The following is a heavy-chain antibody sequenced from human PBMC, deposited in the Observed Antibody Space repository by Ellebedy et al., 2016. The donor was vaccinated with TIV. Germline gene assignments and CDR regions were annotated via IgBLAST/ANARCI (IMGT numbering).Heavy chain of an antibody. CDR1: GYTLTELS. CDR3: ATAPYYGSGSNWFDP. V-gene: IGHV1-24*01. J-gene: IGHJ5*02. CDR2: FDPEDGET. Sequence: ASVKVSXKVSGYTLTELSMHWVRQAPGKGLEWMGGFDPEDGETIYAQKFQGRVTMTEDTSTDTAYMELSSLRSEDTAVYYCATAPYYGSGSNWFDPWGQGTLVTVSS. D-gene: IGHD3-10*01.